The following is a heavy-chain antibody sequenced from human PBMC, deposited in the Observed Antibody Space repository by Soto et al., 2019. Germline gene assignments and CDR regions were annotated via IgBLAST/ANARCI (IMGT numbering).Heavy chain of an antibody. J-gene: IGHJ3*02. CDR3: ARGSLAWTAFDI. V-gene: IGHV4-34*01. CDR2: INHSGST. Sequence: SETLSLTCAVYGGSFSGYYWSLIRQPPGKGLEWIGEINHSGSTNYNPSLKSRVTISVDTSKNQFSLKLSSVTAADTAVYYCARGSLAWTAFDIWGQGTMVTVSS. D-gene: IGHD1-1*01. CDR1: GGSFSGYY.